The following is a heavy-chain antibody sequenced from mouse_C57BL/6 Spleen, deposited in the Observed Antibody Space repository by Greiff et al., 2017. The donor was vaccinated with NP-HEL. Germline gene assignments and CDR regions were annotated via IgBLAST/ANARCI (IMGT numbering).Heavy chain of an antibody. D-gene: IGHD2-2*01. CDR2: ISSGGSYT. CDR3: ARQGCTMVTTWAMDY. CDR1: GFTFSSYG. Sequence: EVQRVESGGDLVKPGGSLKLSCAASGFTFSSYGMSWVRQTPDKRLEWVATISSGGSYTYYPDSVKGRFTISRDNAKNTLYLQMSSLKSEDTAMYYCARQGCTMVTTWAMDYWGQGTSVTVSS. J-gene: IGHJ4*01. V-gene: IGHV5-6*01.